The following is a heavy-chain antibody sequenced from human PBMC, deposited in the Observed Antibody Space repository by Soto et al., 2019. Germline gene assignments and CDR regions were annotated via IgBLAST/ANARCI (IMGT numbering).Heavy chain of an antibody. Sequence: GASVNVSCKASGCTFTSYYMHWVRQARGQGLEWMGIINPSGGSTSYAQKFQGRVTMTRDTSTSTVYMELSSLRSEDTAVYYCAREVITMIAVVIPTGYGMEVWGQATTVSVSS. J-gene: IGHJ6*01. CDR2: INPSGGST. D-gene: IGHD3-22*01. CDR1: GCTFTSYY. CDR3: AREVITMIAVVIPTGYGMEV. V-gene: IGHV1-46*01.